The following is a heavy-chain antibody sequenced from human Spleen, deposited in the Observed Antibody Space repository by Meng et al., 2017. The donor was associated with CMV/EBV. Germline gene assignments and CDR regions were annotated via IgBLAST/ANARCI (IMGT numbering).Heavy chain of an antibody. Sequence: SETLSLTCAVYGGSFSSSYWGWIRQPPGKGLEWIGSIYYSGSTYYNPSLKSRVTISVDTSKNQFSLKLSSVTAADTAVYYCAGLSMVVVPAATYYYYYGMDVWGQGTTVTVSS. CDR1: GGSFSSSY. J-gene: IGHJ6*02. D-gene: IGHD2-2*01. V-gene: IGHV4-39*01. CDR3: AGLSMVVVPAATYYYYYGMDV. CDR2: IYYSGST.